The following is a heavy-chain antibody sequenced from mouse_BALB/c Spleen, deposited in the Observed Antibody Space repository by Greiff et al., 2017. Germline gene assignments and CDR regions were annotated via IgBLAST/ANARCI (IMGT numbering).Heavy chain of an antibody. D-gene: IGHD2-2*01. CDR2: INPSTGYT. CDR1: GYTFTSYW. J-gene: IGHJ2*01. CDR3: ARGGLRLFDY. Sequence: QVQLQQSGAELAKPGASVKMSCKASGYTFTSYWMHWVKQRPGQGLEWIGYINPSTGYTEYNQKFKDKATLTADKSSSTAYMQLSSLTSEDSAVYYCARGGLRLFDYWGQGTTLTVSS. V-gene: IGHV1-7*01.